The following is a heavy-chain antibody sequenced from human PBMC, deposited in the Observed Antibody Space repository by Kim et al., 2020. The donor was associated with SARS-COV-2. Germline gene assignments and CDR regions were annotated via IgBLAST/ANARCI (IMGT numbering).Heavy chain of an antibody. V-gene: IGHV3-9*02. J-gene: IGHJ6*02. Sequence: GGSLRLSCVVSGPNSFDHSMHWVRQGPGKSLEGVSGIYWNSGTTGYADYVKGRFTVSRDNAKNSVFLQMDSLRTEDTDLSYGVKDVAGGGADVWGQGTKVTVS. CDR2: IYWNSGTT. CDR1: GPNSFDHS. CDR3: VKDVAGGGADV. D-gene: IGHD3-10*01.